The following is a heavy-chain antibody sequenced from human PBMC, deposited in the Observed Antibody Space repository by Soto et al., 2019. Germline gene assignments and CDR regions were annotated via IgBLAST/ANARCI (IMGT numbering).Heavy chain of an antibody. D-gene: IGHD1-26*01. CDR3: VKWPPSPKMGVTSH. V-gene: IGHV3-23*01. Sequence: EVLLLESGGDLVQPGGSLRLSCAASGFAFSSSAMAWVRQAPGKGLQWVSAITVAGGGTYYADSVKGRFTISRDNSKKTLSLKMNSLSAEDTALYLCVKWPPSPKMGVTSHWGQGTLVSVSS. J-gene: IGHJ4*02. CDR2: ITVAGGGT. CDR1: GFAFSSSA.